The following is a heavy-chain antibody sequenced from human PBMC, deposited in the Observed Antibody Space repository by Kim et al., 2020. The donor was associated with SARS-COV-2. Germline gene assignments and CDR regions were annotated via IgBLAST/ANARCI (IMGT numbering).Heavy chain of an antibody. J-gene: IGHJ6*03. CDR2: INTNTGNP. V-gene: IGHV7-4-1*02. CDR3: AREMRTVVTRNYYYHMDV. Sequence: ASVKVSCKASGYSFTSHGMNWVRQAPGQGLEWMGWINTNTGNPTYAQAFTGRFVFSMDTSVSTAYLQISSLQADDTAVYYCAREMRTVVTRNYYYHMDVWGQGTPVSVSS. CDR1: GYSFTSHG. D-gene: IGHD2-2*01.